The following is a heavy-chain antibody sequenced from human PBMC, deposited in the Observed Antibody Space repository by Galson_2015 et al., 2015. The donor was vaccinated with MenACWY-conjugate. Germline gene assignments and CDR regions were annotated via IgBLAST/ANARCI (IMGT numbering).Heavy chain of an antibody. CDR1: EDTFTNYA. CDR2: IVAGNSNS. V-gene: IGHV1-3*01. J-gene: IGHJ4*02. D-gene: IGHD3-22*01. Sequence: SVKVSCKASEDTFTNYAIHWVRQAPGQGLEWMGWIVAGNSNSKFSEGFQGRLTITRDTSARTVYLELSSLRSEDTAVYYCARNFYASNGYYNYWGQGTLVTVSS. CDR3: ARNFYASNGYYNY.